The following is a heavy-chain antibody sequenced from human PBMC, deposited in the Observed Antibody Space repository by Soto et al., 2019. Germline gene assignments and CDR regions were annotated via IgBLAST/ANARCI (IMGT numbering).Heavy chain of an antibody. V-gene: IGHV2-70*01. J-gene: IGHJ6*02. CDR2: IDWDDDK. D-gene: IGHD3-16*01. Sequence: SGPTLVNPTQTLTLTCTFSGFSLSTSGMCVSWIRQPPGKALEWLALIDWDDDKYYSTSLKTRLTISKDTSKNQVVLTMTNMDHVDTATYYCARLLGVLGYYYGMDVWGQGTTVTVSS. CDR3: ARLLGVLGYYYGMDV. CDR1: GFSLSTSGMC.